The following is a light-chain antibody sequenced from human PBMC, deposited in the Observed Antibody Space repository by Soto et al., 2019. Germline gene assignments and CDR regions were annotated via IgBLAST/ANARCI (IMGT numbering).Light chain of an antibody. V-gene: IGKV3-11*01. Sequence: EIVLTQSPATLSLSPGERATVSCRASQSVSNYLGWYQQKPVQAPRLLIYDASNRATGIPARFSGSGSGTDFTLTISSLEPEDFAVYYCQHGGTFGQGTRLEIK. J-gene: IGKJ5*01. CDR3: QHGGT. CDR1: QSVSNY. CDR2: DAS.